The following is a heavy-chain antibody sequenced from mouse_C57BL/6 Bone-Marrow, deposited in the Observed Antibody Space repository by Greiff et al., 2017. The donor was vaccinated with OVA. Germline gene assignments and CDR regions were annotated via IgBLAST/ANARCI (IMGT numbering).Heavy chain of an antibody. CDR3: ARWGGSSFLYAMDY. CDR2: IYPGSGST. CDR1: GYTFTSYW. Sequence: QVQLQQPGAELVKPGASVKMSCKASGYTFTSYWITWVKQRPGQGLEWIGDIYPGSGSTNHNEKFKSKATLTVDTSSSTAYMQLSSLTSEDSAVYYCARWGGSSFLYAMDYWGQGTSVTVSS. J-gene: IGHJ4*01. D-gene: IGHD1-1*01. V-gene: IGHV1-55*01.